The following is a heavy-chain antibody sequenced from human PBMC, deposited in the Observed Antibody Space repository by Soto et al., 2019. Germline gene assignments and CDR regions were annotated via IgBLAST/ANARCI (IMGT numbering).Heavy chain of an antibody. CDR2: ILYTGST. CDR1: GASIKTHSYY. D-gene: IGHD1-26*01. Sequence: SETLSLTCTVSGASIKTHSYYWGWIRQPPGKGLEWIGSILYTGSTYYNPSLKSRVTVSLDTSKNQFSLNLSSVTAADTAVFYCASIYSGSYQPDYWGQGTLVTVYS. V-gene: IGHV4-39*01. CDR3: ASIYSGSYQPDY. J-gene: IGHJ4*02.